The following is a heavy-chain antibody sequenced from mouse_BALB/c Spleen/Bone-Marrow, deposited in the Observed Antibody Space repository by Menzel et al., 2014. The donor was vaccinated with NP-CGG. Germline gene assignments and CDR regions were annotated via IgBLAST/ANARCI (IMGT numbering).Heavy chain of an antibody. CDR3: ARYYLYAMDY. V-gene: IGHV2-9*02. J-gene: IGHJ4*01. Sequence: VKLMESGPGLVSPSQSLSITCTVSGFSLTSYGVHWVRQPPGKGLEWLGVIWAGGSTNHNSALMSRLSISKDNSKSXVFLKMNSLQTDDTAMYYCARYYLYAMDYWGQGTSVTVSS. CDR2: IWAGGST. D-gene: IGHD1-1*02. CDR1: GFSLTSYG.